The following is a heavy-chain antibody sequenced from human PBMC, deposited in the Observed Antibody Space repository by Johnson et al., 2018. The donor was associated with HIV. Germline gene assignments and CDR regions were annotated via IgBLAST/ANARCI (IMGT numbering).Heavy chain of an antibody. D-gene: IGHD3-16*02. V-gene: IGHV3-23*04. CDR1: GFTFSSYA. Sequence: VQLVESGGGLVQPGGSLRLSCAASGFTFSSYAMSWVRQAPGKGLEWVSAISGSGGSRYYADSVKGRFTISRDNAKNSLYLQINSLRAEDTALYYCVRGGLGYQNIHDPFDIWGQGTMVTVSS. CDR2: ISGSGGSR. J-gene: IGHJ3*02. CDR3: VRGGLGYQNIHDPFDI.